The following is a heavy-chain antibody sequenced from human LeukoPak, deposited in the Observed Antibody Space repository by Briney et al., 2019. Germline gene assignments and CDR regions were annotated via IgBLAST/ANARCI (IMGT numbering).Heavy chain of an antibody. CDR2: INPNSGGT. V-gene: IGHV1-2*06. CDR1: GYTFTDYQ. D-gene: IGHD5-12*01. Sequence: ASVKVSCKASGYTFTDYQLHWVRQAPGQGLEWVGRINPNSGGTNSAQKFQGRITMTRDTSISTAYMELSRLRSDDTAVYYCARDLKDIVADYWGQGTLVTVSS. J-gene: IGHJ4*02. CDR3: ARDLKDIVADY.